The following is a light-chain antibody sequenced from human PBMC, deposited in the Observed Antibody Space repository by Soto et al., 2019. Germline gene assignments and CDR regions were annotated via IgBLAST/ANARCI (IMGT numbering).Light chain of an antibody. Sequence: LTQPRSVSGSPGQSVTISCTGTSSDVGGYNFVSWYQQHPGKAPKLMIYDVSKRPSGVPDRFSGSTSGNTASLTISGLQAEDEADYYCCSYAGRYTYVFGTGTKVTVL. J-gene: IGLJ1*01. V-gene: IGLV2-11*01. CDR2: DVS. CDR3: CSYAGRYTYV. CDR1: SSDVGGYNF.